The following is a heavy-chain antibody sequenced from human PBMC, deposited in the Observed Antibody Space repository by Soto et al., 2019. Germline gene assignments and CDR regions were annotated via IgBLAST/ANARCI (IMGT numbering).Heavy chain of an antibody. CDR2: IYYSGST. D-gene: IGHD1-7*01. J-gene: IGHJ4*02. V-gene: IGHV4-30-4*01. CDR3: ASLFNWNYVHRLDY. CDR1: GGSISSGDYY. Sequence: PSETLSLTCTVSGGSISSGDYYWSWIRQPPGKGLEWIGYIYYSGSTYYNPSLKSRVTISVDTSKNQFSLELSSVTAADTAVYYCASLFNWNYVHRLDYWGQGTLVTVSS.